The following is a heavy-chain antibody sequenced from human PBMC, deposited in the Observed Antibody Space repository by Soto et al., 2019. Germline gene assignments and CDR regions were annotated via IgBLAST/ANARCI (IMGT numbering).Heavy chain of an antibody. Sequence: TQALSITDDRSWGSVCSKLDARYWLKQSESRGLEWVGRTYYRSTWYYEYALSVKGRITVSPDKSMNQFSLQLNSVTPDDSVVYNCAAGHVGFGGDYWGQGTLVTVSS. J-gene: IGHJ4*02. V-gene: IGHV6-1*01. CDR1: WGSVCSKLDA. CDR2: TYYRSTWYY. CDR3: AAGHVGFGGDY. D-gene: IGHD1-26*01.